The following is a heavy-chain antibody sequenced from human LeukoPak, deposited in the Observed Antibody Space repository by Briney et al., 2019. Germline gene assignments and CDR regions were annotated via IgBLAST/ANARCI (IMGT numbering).Heavy chain of an antibody. V-gene: IGHV4-39*07. CDR1: GGSISSSTYY. D-gene: IGHD2-15*01. CDR2: VYYSGST. Sequence: SETLSLTCTVSGGSISSSTYYWGWIRQPPGKGLEWIGSVYYSGSTYYSPSLKSRVTISVDTSKNQFSLNLNSVTAADTAVYYCARGRWYADYWGQGTLVTVSS. J-gene: IGHJ4*02. CDR3: ARGRWYADY.